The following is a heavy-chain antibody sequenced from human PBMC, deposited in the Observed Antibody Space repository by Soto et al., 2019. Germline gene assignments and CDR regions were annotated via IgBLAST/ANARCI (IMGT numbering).Heavy chain of an antibody. CDR3: ARGSTHDYYGSASYYPFADY. V-gene: IGHV4-31*03. D-gene: IGHD3-10*01. Sequence: QVQLQESGPGLVKPSQTLSLTCTVSGGSISSGGYYWSWIRQHPGKGLEWIGYISYSGSTYYNPSLQSRLTISVDTCKNQFSLKLSSVTAADTAVYYCARGSTHDYYGSASYYPFADYWGQRNLVTVS. J-gene: IGHJ4*02. CDR1: GGSISSGGYY. CDR2: ISYSGST.